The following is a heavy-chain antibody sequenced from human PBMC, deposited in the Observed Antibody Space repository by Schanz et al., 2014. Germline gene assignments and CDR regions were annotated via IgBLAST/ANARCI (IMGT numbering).Heavy chain of an antibody. D-gene: IGHD3-16*01. V-gene: IGHV4-39*07. Sequence: QLQLQESGPGLVKPSETLSLTCTVSGGSISSSSYFWGWIRQPPGKGLEWIWSIYNSGSTNYIPSLKSRVTISVDTSKNQFSLRLNSVIAADTAVYYCARGGGGWNFYGMDVWGQGTTVTVSS. CDR1: GGSISSSSYF. J-gene: IGHJ6*02. CDR3: ARGGGGWNFYGMDV. CDR2: IYNSGST.